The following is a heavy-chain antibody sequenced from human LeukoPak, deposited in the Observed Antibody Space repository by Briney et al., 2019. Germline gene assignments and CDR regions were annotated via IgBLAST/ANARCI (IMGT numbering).Heavy chain of an antibody. D-gene: IGHD3-3*01. V-gene: IGHV1-3*01. CDR2: INAGNGNT. CDR1: GGTFSSYA. CDR3: ARDPNYWSGYYKSNYYYGMDV. J-gene: IGHJ6*02. Sequence: ASVKVSCKASGGTFSSYAISWVRQAPGQGLEWMGWINAGNGNTKYSQKFQGRVTITRDTSASTAYMELSSLRSEDTAVYYCARDPNYWSGYYKSNYYYGMDVWGQGTTVTVSS.